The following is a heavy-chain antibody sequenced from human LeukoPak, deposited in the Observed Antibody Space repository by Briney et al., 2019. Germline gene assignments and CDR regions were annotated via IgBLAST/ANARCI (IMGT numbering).Heavy chain of an antibody. J-gene: IGHJ2*01. CDR1: GGSISSGSYY. D-gene: IGHD5-24*01. CDR3: ARAFLRRRTTEMATTRYFDL. Sequence: SETLSLTCTVSGGSISSGSYYWSWIRQPAGKGLEWIGRIYTSGSTNYNPSLKSRVTISVDTSKNQFSLKLSSVTAADTAVYYCARAFLRRRTTEMATTRYFDLWGRGTLVTVSS. V-gene: IGHV4-61*02. CDR2: IYTSGST.